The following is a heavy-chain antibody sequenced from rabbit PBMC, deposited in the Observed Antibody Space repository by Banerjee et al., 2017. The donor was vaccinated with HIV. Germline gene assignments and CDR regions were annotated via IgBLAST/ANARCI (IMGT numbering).Heavy chain of an antibody. V-gene: IGHV1S45*01. D-gene: IGHD1-1*01. Sequence: QEQLEESGGGLVKPEGSLTLTCKASGFDLSSYYYMCWVRQAPGKGLEVVACIYAGSSGSTQYANWAKGRFTISKISSTTVTLQMTSLTAADTATYFCASGYSDVYFNLWGPGTLVTVS. CDR1: GFDLSSYYY. J-gene: IGHJ4*01. CDR2: IYAGSSGST. CDR3: ASGYSDVYFNL.